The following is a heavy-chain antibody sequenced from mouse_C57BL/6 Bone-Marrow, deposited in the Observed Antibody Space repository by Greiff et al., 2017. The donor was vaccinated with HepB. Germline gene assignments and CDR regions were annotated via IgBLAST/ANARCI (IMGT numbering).Heavy chain of an antibody. D-gene: IGHD4-1*01. CDR3: ARDRLTGKAMDY. CDR2: ISYDGSN. J-gene: IGHJ4*01. Sequence: EVQLQESGPVLVKPSQSLSLTCSVTGYSITSGYYWNWIRQFPGNKLEWMGYISYDGSNNYNPSLKNRISITRDTSKNQFFLKLNSVTTEDTATYYCARDRLTGKAMDYWGQGTSVTVSS. V-gene: IGHV3-6*01. CDR1: GYSITSGYY.